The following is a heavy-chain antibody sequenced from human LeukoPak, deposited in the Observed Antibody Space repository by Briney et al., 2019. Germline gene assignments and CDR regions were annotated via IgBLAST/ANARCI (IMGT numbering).Heavy chain of an antibody. CDR2: IYYSGST. V-gene: IGHV4-59*01. Sequence: SETLSLTCTVSGGSISSYYWSWIRQPPGKGLEWIGYIYYSGSTNYNPSLKSRVTISVDTSKNQFSLKLSSVTAADTAVYYCARVQTILVRAFDIWGQGTMVTVSS. CDR3: ARVQTILVRAFDI. D-gene: IGHD3-22*01. CDR1: GGSISSYY. J-gene: IGHJ3*02.